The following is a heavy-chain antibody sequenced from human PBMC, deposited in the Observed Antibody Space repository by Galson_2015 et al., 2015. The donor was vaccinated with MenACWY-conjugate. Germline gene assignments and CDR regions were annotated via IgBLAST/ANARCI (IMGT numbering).Heavy chain of an antibody. J-gene: IGHJ3*01. CDR2: ISSDSET. D-gene: IGHD6-19*01. V-gene: IGHV3-48*04. Sequence: SLRLSCAASGFAFSSYNMDWVRQAPGKGLEWVAHISSDSETKYGDSVWGRFTVTRDDAKKSLYLQINSLRVEDTAVYYCAREKPSTAVVSAFDFWGQGTMVTVSS. CDR1: GFAFSSYN. CDR3: AREKPSTAVVSAFDF.